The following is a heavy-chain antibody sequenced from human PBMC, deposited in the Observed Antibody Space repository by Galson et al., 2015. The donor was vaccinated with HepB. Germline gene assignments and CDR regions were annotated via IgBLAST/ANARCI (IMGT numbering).Heavy chain of an antibody. CDR1: GFTFSSYG. Sequence: SLRLSCAASGFTFSSYGMSWVRQALGKGLEWVSGSSGSGGSTYYADSVKGRFIIYRDNSKNTLYLQMNSLRVEDTAVYYCAKDAILGAPWFDPWGQGTLVTVSS. V-gene: IGHV3-23*01. J-gene: IGHJ5*02. CDR3: AKDAILGAPWFDP. D-gene: IGHD1-26*01. CDR2: SSGSGGST.